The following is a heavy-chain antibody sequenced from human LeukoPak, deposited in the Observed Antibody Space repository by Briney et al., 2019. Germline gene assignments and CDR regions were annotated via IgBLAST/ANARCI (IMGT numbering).Heavy chain of an antibody. CDR1: GITFGNNW. CDR3: ARDVPHNWLDT. J-gene: IGHJ5*02. V-gene: IGHV3-74*01. Sequence: GGSLRLSCAASGITFGNNWMHWVRQGPGKGLVWISRISGDGGGAIYADSVKGRFTVSRGNAKNTLYLQMNSLRAEDTAVYYCARDVPHNWLDTWGQGTLVTVSS. CDR2: ISGDGGGA.